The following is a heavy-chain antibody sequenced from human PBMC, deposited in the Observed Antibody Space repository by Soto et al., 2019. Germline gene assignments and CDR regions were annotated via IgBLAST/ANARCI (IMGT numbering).Heavy chain of an antibody. J-gene: IGHJ5*02. V-gene: IGHV1-18*01. CDR1: GYTFTSYG. Sequence: QVQLVQSGAEVKKPGASVKVSCKASGYTFTSYGISWVRQAPGQGLEWMGWISAYNGNTNYAQKLQGRVTMTTDTATSTACMELMSLISDDTAVYYWAREVVRVAGTRGFDPWGQGTLVTVSS. D-gene: IGHD6-19*01. CDR2: ISAYNGNT. CDR3: AREVVRVAGTRGFDP.